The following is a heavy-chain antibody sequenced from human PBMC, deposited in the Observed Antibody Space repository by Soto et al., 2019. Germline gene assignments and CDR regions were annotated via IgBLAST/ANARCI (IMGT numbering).Heavy chain of an antibody. V-gene: IGHV4-31*03. J-gene: IGHJ5*02. Sequence: SETLSLTCTVSGGSISSGGYYWSWIRQHPGKGLEWIGYIYYSGSTYYNPSLKSRVTISVDTSKNQFSLKLSSVTAADTAVYYCARALADSSGYNHWFDPWGQGTLVTVSS. D-gene: IGHD3-22*01. CDR1: GGSISSGGYY. CDR2: IYYSGST. CDR3: ARALADSSGYNHWFDP.